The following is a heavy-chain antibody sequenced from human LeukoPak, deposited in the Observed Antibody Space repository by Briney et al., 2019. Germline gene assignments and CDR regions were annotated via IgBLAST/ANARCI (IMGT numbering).Heavy chain of an antibody. J-gene: IGHJ3*02. V-gene: IGHV4-59*01. D-gene: IGHD5-24*01. CDR2: IYYSGST. Sequence: SETLSLTCTVSGGSISSYYWSWIRQPPGKGLEWIGYIYYSGSTNYNPSLKSRVTISVDTSKNQFSLKLRSVTAADTAVYYCARFARWHPEFNPLDAFGIWGQGTMVTVSS. CDR3: ARFARWHPEFNPLDAFGI. CDR1: GGSISSYY.